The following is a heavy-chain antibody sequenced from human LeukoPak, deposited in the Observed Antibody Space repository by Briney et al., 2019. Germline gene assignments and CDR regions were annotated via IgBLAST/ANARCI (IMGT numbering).Heavy chain of an antibody. D-gene: IGHD1-26*01. V-gene: IGHV3-21*01. Sequence: GGSLRLSCAASGFTLSAYSMNWVRQAPGKGLEWVSSISTSSSYIYYVDSVKGRFTISRDNARNSLYLQMNSLRAEDTAVYYCARAPLSGSYLINWFDPWGQGTLVTVSS. J-gene: IGHJ5*02. CDR3: ARAPLSGSYLINWFDP. CDR2: ISTSSSYI. CDR1: GFTLSAYS.